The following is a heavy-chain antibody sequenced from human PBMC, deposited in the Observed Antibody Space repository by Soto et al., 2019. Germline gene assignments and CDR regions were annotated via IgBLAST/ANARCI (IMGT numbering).Heavy chain of an antibody. D-gene: IGHD2-2*01. CDR3: ATGLYCSSTSCYLYYFDY. Sequence: ASVKVSCKVSGYTLTELSMHWVRQAPGKGLEWMGGFDPEDGETIYAQKFQGRVTMTEDTSTDTAYMELSSLRSEDTAVYYCATGLYCSSTSCYLYYFDYWGKETLVTVSS. CDR2: FDPEDGET. V-gene: IGHV1-24*01. J-gene: IGHJ4*02. CDR1: GYTLTELS.